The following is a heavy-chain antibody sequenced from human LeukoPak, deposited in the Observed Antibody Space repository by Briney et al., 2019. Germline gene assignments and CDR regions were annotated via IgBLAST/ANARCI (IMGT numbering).Heavy chain of an antibody. CDR1: GFNFNTYW. V-gene: IGHV3-74*01. CDR2: INSDGSST. J-gene: IGHJ4*02. D-gene: IGHD3-3*01. Sequence: GGSLRLSFAAPGFNFNTYWMHWGRHAPGKGLVWVSRINSDGSSTRDADSVKGRFTISRDNAKNTLYLQMNSLRAEDTAVYYCAREGHGYYVDYWGQGTLVTVSS. CDR3: AREGHGYYVDY.